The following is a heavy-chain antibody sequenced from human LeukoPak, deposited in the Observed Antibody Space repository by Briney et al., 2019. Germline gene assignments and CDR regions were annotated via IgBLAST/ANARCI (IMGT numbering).Heavy chain of an antibody. V-gene: IGHV4-59*01. CDR1: NGSISNYY. Sequence: SETLSLTCSVSNGSISNYYWSWIRQPPGKGLEWIGYIYYSGATNYNPSLKSRVTISIDTSKSQFSLKLISVTAADTAVYYCTRDYYDSSGSYYYWYFDLWGRGTLVTVSS. D-gene: IGHD3-22*01. J-gene: IGHJ2*01. CDR3: TRDYYDSSGSYYYWYFDL. CDR2: IYYSGAT.